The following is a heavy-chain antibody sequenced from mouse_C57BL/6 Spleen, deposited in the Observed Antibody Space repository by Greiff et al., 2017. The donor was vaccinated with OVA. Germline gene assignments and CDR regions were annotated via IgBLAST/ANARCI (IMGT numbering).Heavy chain of an antibody. V-gene: IGHV10-3*01. CDR2: IRSKSSNYAT. J-gene: IGHJ1*03. Sequence: EVQLVESGGGLVQPKGSLKLSCAASGFTFNTYAMHWVRQAPGKGLEWVARIRSKSSNYATYYADSVEDRFTISRDDSQSMLYLQMNNLKTEDTAMYYCVREHDYYGSSYGYFDVWGTGTTVTVSS. CDR3: VREHDYYGSSYGYFDV. CDR1: GFTFNTYA. D-gene: IGHD1-1*01.